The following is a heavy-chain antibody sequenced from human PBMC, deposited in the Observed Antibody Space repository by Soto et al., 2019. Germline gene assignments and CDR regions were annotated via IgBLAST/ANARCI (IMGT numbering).Heavy chain of an antibody. D-gene: IGHD1-1*01. J-gene: IGHJ4*02. V-gene: IGHV4-4*02. CDR1: GDSITSSNW. CDR2: IYHSGAT. Sequence: QVQLQESGPGLVKPSGTLSLTCAVSGDSITSSNWWSWVRQAPGKGLEWIGEIYHSGATTYNPSLKSRATISVDPSNNHFSLKLTSVTAADTAVYFCARDLGTGTAYWGRGTLVTVAS. CDR3: ARDLGTGTAY.